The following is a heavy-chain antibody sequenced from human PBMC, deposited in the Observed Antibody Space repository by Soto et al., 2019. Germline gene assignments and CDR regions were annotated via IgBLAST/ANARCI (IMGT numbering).Heavy chain of an antibody. V-gene: IGHV3-30*18. Sequence: EGSLRLSCAASGFTFSSYGMHWVRQAPGKGLEWVAVISYDGSNKYYADSVKGRFTISRDNSKNTLYLQMNSLRAEDTAVYYCANGPRITMVRGVIRPYYFDYRGKGT. CDR3: ANGPRITMVRGVIRPYYFDY. CDR1: GFTFSSYG. D-gene: IGHD3-10*01. CDR2: ISYDGSNK. J-gene: IGHJ4*02.